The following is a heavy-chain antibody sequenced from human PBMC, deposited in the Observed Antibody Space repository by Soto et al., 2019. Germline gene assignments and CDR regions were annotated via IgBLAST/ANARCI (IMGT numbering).Heavy chain of an antibody. CDR3: AKGMARITLGHYYYYGMDV. J-gene: IGHJ6*02. CDR1: GFTFSSYG. Sequence: PGGSLRLSCAASGFTFSSYGMHWVRQAPGKGLEWVAVISYDGSNKYYADSVKGRFTISRDNSKNTLYLQMNSLRAEDTAVYYCAKGMARITLGHYYYYGMDVWGQGTTVTVSS. CDR2: ISYDGSNK. V-gene: IGHV3-30*18. D-gene: IGHD5-12*01.